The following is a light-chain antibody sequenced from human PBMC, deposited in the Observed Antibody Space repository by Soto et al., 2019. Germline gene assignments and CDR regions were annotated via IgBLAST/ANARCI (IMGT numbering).Light chain of an antibody. CDR3: CSYAGSSSFYV. Sequence: QSALTQPDSVSGSPGQSITISCTGTSSDVGSYNLVSWSQHHPGKAPKLMIYEGSKRPSGVSNRFSGSKSGNTASLTISGLQAEDEADYYCCSYAGSSSFYVFGTGTKVTVL. V-gene: IGLV2-23*01. J-gene: IGLJ1*01. CDR1: SSDVGSYNL. CDR2: EGS.